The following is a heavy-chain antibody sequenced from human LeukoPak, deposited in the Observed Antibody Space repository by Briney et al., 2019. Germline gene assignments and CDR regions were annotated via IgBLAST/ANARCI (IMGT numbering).Heavy chain of an antibody. Sequence: PGGSLRLSCVASGFTFSSYAMSWVRQAPGKGLEWVSGTSGSGGSTYYTDSVKGRFIISRDNSRNTLYLQMHSLRAEDTAVYYCAKGWSKSSLDGFDIWGQGTMVTVSS. CDR1: GFTFSSYA. V-gene: IGHV3-23*01. CDR2: TSGSGGST. D-gene: IGHD1-26*01. J-gene: IGHJ3*02. CDR3: AKGWSKSSLDGFDI.